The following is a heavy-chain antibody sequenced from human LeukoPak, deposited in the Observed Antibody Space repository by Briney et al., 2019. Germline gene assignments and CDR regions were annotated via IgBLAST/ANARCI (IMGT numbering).Heavy chain of an antibody. CDR1: GGSISSYY. CDR2: IYYSGST. J-gene: IGHJ5*02. V-gene: IGHV4-59*08. Sequence: PSETLSLTCTVSGGSISSYYWSWIRQPPGKGLEWIGYIYYSGSTNYNPSLKSRVTISVDTSKNQFSLKLSSVTAADTAVYYCARHVGYSSDNWFDPWGQGTLVTVPS. CDR3: ARHVGYSSDNWFDP. D-gene: IGHD6-19*01.